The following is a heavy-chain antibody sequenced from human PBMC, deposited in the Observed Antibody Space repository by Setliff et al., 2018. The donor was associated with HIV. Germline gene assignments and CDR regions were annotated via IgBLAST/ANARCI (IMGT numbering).Heavy chain of an antibody. CDR3: ARQGDGYYYDRSEYYTGNGFDM. V-gene: IGHV4-39*01. D-gene: IGHD3-22*01. CDR2: FHHSGSV. J-gene: IGHJ3*02. Sequence: TLSLTCSFSGGSISSTSYYWGWIRQRPGKGLEWIGVFHHSGSVHYNPSLKSRVSISGQTSKNQFSLKLTSVTAADTAVYYCARQGDGYYYDRSEYYTGNGFDMWGQGTMVT. CDR1: GGSISSTSYY.